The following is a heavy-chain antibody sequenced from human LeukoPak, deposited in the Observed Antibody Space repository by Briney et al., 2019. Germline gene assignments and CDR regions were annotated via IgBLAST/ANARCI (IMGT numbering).Heavy chain of an antibody. Sequence: GGALRLSCAASGFTFSSYEMNWVRQAPGKGLEWVSYISSSGSTIYYADPVKGRFTISRDNAKTSLYLQMNSLRAEDTAVYYCAELGITMIGGVWGKGTTVTTSS. CDR2: ISSSGSTI. D-gene: IGHD3-10*02. CDR1: GFTFSSYE. V-gene: IGHV3-48*03. J-gene: IGHJ6*04. CDR3: AELGITMIGGV.